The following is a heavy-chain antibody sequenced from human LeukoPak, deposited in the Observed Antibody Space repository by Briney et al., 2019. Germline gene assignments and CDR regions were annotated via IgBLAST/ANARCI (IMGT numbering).Heavy chain of an antibody. CDR2: IYPGDSDT. CDR1: GYSFTSYW. CDR3: ARHIWQLGNYYYYMDV. V-gene: IGHV5-51*01. J-gene: IGHJ6*03. D-gene: IGHD6-6*01. Sequence: GESLKISCKGSGYSFTSYWIGWVRQMPGKGLEWMGIIYPGDSDTRYSPSFQGQVTISADKSISTAYLQWSSLKASDTAMYYCARHIWQLGNYYYYMDVWGKGTTVTVSS.